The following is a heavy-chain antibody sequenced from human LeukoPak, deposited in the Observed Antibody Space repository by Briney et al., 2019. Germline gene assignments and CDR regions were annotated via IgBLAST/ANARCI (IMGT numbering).Heavy chain of an antibody. D-gene: IGHD3-10*01. Sequence: GSLRLSCAASGFTFSSYWMSWVRQAPGKGLEWVANIKQDGSEKYYVDSVKGRFTISRDNAKNSLYLQMNSLRAEDTAVYYCARGGYYGSGTRRYYYMDVWGKGTTVTISS. V-gene: IGHV3-7*03. CDR1: GFTFSSYW. J-gene: IGHJ6*03. CDR3: ARGGYYGSGTRRYYYMDV. CDR2: IKQDGSEK.